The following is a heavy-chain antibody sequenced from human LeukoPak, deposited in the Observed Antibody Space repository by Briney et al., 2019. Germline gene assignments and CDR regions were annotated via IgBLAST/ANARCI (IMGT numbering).Heavy chain of an antibody. V-gene: IGHV3-23*01. CDR2: ISGSGGST. Sequence: GGSLRLSCAASGFTFSSYAMSWVRQAPGKGLEWVSAISGSGGSTYYADSVKCRFTISRDNSKNTLYLQMNSLRAEDTAVYYCAKDGSSDYNWYVDLCGRGTLVTASS. CDR1: GFTFSSYA. J-gene: IGHJ2*01. CDR3: AKDGSSDYNWYVDL. D-gene: IGHD6-6*01.